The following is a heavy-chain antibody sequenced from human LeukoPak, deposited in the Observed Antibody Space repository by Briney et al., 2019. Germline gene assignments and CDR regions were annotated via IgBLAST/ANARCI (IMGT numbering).Heavy chain of an antibody. Sequence: PGGSLRLSCAASGFTFSSYWMSWVRQAPGKGLEWVANIKQDGSEKYYVDSVKGRFTISRDNAKNSLYLQMNSLRAEDTAAYYCARPGSPITIFGVVLAGQGSDYWGQGTLVTVSS. CDR1: GFTFSSYW. J-gene: IGHJ4*02. CDR2: IKQDGSEK. V-gene: IGHV3-7*01. CDR3: ARPGSPITIFGVVLAGQGSDY. D-gene: IGHD3-3*01.